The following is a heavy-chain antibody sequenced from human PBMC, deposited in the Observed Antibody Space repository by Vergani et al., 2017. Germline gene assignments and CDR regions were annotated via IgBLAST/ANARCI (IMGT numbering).Heavy chain of an antibody. Sequence: VQLVESGGGLVQPGRSLRLSCTASGFTFGDYAMSWVRQAPGKGLEWVAVIWYDGSNKYYADSVKGRFTISRDNSKNTLYLQMNSLRAEDTAVYYCATPSIAAAGTHLFVDNYWYFDLWGRGTLVTVSS. V-gene: IGHV3-33*01. J-gene: IGHJ2*01. D-gene: IGHD6-13*01. CDR2: IWYDGSNK. CDR1: GFTFGDYA. CDR3: ATPSIAAAGTHLFVDNYWYFDL.